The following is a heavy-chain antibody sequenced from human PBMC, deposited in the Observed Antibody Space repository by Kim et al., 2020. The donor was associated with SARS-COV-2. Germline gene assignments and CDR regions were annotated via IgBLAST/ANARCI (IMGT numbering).Heavy chain of an antibody. D-gene: IGHD6-13*01. CDR2: ISYDGSNK. CDR3: AGGSSWYGGDY. J-gene: IGHJ4*02. Sequence: GGSLRLSCAASGFTFSSYGMHWVRQAPGKGLEWVAVISYDGSNKYYADSVKGRFTISRDNSKNTLYLQMNSLRAEDTAVYYCAGGSSWYGGDYWGQGTLVTVSS. CDR1: GFTFSSYG. V-gene: IGHV3-30*03.